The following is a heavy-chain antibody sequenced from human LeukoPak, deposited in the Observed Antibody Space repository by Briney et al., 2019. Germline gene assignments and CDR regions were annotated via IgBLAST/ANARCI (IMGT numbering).Heavy chain of an antibody. Sequence: ASVKVSCKASGYTFTGYYMHWVRQAPGQGLEWMGWMNPNSGNTGYAQKFQGRVTMTRNTSISTAYMELSSLRSEDTAVYYCARGRGIAAAGNYYYYGMDVWGQGTTVTVSS. CDR1: GYTFTGYY. CDR2: MNPNSGNT. J-gene: IGHJ6*02. CDR3: ARGRGIAAAGNYYYYGMDV. V-gene: IGHV1-8*02. D-gene: IGHD6-13*01.